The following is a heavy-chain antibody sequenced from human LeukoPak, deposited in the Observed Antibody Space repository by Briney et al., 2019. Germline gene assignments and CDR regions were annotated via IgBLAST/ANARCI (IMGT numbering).Heavy chain of an antibody. J-gene: IGHJ5*02. CDR2: IRYGGNNK. Sequence: GGSLRLSCAASGFTFSTYGMLWVRQAPGKGLEWVAFIRYGGNNKYYADSVKGRFTISRDDFKNTLFLQMNSLRADDTAMYYCVKYNPLDHWGQGTLVTVSS. V-gene: IGHV3-30*02. CDR3: VKYNPLDH. D-gene: IGHD1-14*01. CDR1: GFTFSTYG.